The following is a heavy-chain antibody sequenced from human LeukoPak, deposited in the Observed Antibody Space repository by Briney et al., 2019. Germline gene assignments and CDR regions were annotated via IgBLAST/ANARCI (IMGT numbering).Heavy chain of an antibody. V-gene: IGHV1-2*02. CDR2: INPNSGET. J-gene: IGHJ4*02. Sequence: ASVKVSCKTSGYTFTDYYIHWVRQAPGQGLEWMGWINPNSGETNSAQKFQGRVTMTGDTSISTAYMELRRVTSDDTAVYYCARDRDYSNTERGFDSWDQGTLVTVSS. D-gene: IGHD4-11*01. CDR3: ARDRDYSNTERGFDS. CDR1: GYTFTDYY.